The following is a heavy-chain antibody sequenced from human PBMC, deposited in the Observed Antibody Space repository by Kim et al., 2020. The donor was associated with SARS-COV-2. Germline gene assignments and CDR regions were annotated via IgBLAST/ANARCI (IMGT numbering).Heavy chain of an antibody. CDR2: ISGSGGST. D-gene: IGHD3-22*01. V-gene: IGHV3-23*01. CDR3: AKVSTYYYDSSGYEADDAFDI. CDR1: GFTFSSYA. Sequence: GGSLRLSCAASGFTFSSYAMSWVRQAPGKGLEWVSAISGSGGSTYYADSVKGRFTISRDNSKNTLYLQMNSLRAEDTAVYYCAKVSTYYYDSSGYEADDAFDIWGQGTMVTVSS. J-gene: IGHJ3*02.